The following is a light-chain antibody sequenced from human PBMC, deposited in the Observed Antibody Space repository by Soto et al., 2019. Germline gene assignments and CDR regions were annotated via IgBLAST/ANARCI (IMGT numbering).Light chain of an antibody. CDR1: QSISSW. Sequence: DTQMTQSPSTLSASVADRVTITCRASQSISSWLAWYQQKPGKAPKLLIYKASSLESGVPSRFSGSGSGTEFTLTISSLQPDDFATYYCQQYNSYSWTFGQGTKVDIK. V-gene: IGKV1-5*03. CDR3: QQYNSYSWT. CDR2: KAS. J-gene: IGKJ1*01.